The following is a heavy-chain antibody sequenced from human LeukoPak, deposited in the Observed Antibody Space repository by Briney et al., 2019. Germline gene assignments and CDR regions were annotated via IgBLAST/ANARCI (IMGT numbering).Heavy chain of an antibody. CDR1: GFTFDDYA. V-gene: IGHV3-9*01. CDR3: ARDLIAATDY. J-gene: IGHJ4*02. D-gene: IGHD6-13*01. CDR2: ISWNSNDI. Sequence: GGSLRLSCAASGFTFDDYAMHWVRQAPGKGLEWVSGISWNSNDIGSADSVKGRFTISRDNAKNSLYLQMNSLRTEDTAVYYCARDLIAATDYWGQGTLVTVSS.